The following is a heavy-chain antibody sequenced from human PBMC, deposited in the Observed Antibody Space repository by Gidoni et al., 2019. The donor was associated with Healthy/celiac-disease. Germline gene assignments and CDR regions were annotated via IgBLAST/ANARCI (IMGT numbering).Heavy chain of an antibody. CDR1: GGTFSSYT. V-gene: IGHV1-69*02. CDR3: ARDTWAAAGTFDY. CDR2: IIPILGIA. Sequence: QVQLVQSGAEVQKPGSSVKVSCKASGGTFSSYTISWVRQAPGQGLEWMGRIIPILGIANYAQKFQGRVTITADKSTSTAYMGLSSLRSEDTAVYYCARDTWAAAGTFDYWGQGTLVTVSS. J-gene: IGHJ4*02. D-gene: IGHD6-13*01.